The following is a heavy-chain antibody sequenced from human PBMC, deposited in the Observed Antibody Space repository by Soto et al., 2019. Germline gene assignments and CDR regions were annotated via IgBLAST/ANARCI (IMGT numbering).Heavy chain of an antibody. Sequence: GASVKVSCKASGYTFTSYGISWVRQAPGQGLEWMGWISPYNGNTNYAQSVQGRVTITTDTSTSTAYMEIRSLRFDDTAVYYCARDQSSGVFDYWGQGTLVTVSS. J-gene: IGHJ4*02. V-gene: IGHV1-18*01. CDR2: ISPYNGNT. CDR3: ARDQSSGVFDY. CDR1: GYTFTSYG. D-gene: IGHD3-22*01.